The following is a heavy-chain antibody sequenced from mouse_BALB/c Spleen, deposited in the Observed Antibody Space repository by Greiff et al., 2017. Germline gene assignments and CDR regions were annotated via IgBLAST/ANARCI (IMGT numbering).Heavy chain of an antibody. J-gene: IGHJ1*01. CDR2: IDPANGNT. D-gene: IGHD2-1*01. Sequence: VQLQQSGAELVKPGASVKLSCTASGFNIKDTYMHWVKQRPEQGLEWIGRIDPANGNTKYDPKFQGKATITADTSSNTAYLQLSSLTSEDTAVYFCARWGGNYDWYFDVWGAGTTVTVSS. V-gene: IGHV14-3*02. CDR3: ARWGGNYDWYFDV. CDR1: GFNIKDTY.